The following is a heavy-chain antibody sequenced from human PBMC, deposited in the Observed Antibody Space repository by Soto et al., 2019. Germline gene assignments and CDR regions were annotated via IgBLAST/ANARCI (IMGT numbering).Heavy chain of an antibody. CDR1: GFTFSSYG. J-gene: IGHJ5*02. Sequence: QPGGSLRLSCAASGFTFSSYGMHWVRQAPGKGLEWVAVIWYDGSNKYYADSVKGRFTISRDNSKNTLYLQMNSLRAEDTAVYYCARGAKYCSGGSPCNWFDPWGQGTLVTVSS. CDR2: IWYDGSNK. CDR3: ARGAKYCSGGSPCNWFDP. D-gene: IGHD2-15*01. V-gene: IGHV3-33*01.